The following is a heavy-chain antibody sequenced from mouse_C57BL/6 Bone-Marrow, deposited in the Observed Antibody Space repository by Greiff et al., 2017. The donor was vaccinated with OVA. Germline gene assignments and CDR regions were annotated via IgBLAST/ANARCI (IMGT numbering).Heavy chain of an antibody. D-gene: IGHD1-1*01. J-gene: IGHJ4*01. Sequence: EVKLVESAGGLVQPGRSMKLSCTASGFTFSDYYMAWVRQVPEKGLEWVANINYDGSSTYYLDSLKSRFIISRDNAKNILYLQMSSLKSEDTATYYCAREGIYYGSSSYYYAMDYWGQGTSVTVSS. V-gene: IGHV5-16*01. CDR3: AREGIYYGSSSYYYAMDY. CDR2: INYDGSST. CDR1: GFTFSDYY.